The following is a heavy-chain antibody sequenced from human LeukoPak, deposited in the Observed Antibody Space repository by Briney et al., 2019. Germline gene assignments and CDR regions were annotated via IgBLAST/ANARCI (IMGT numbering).Heavy chain of an antibody. V-gene: IGHV4-39*01. J-gene: IGHJ4*02. CDR1: GDSISSSSYY. Sequence: SETLSLTCTVSGDSISSSSYYWGWIRQPPGKGLEWIGSIYYGGSTYYNPSLKSRVTIFVDTSNNQFSLKLSSVTAADTAMYYCARLDSFGYRDYWGQGTLVTVSS. CDR2: IYYGGST. CDR3: ARLDSFGYRDY. D-gene: IGHD3-22*01.